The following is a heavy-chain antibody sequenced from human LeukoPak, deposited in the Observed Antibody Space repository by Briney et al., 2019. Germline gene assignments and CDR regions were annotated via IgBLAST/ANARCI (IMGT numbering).Heavy chain of an antibody. CDR1: GFTFSSYW. CDR2: INTDGSST. Sequence: PGGSLRLSCAASGFTFSSYWMHWVRQAPGKGLVWVSRINTDGSSTSYADSVKGRFTISRDNSKNTLYLQMNSLRAEDTAVYYCARGPYRYCSGGSCYNWGQGTLVTVSS. J-gene: IGHJ4*02. D-gene: IGHD2-15*01. CDR3: ARGPYRYCSGGSCYN. V-gene: IGHV3-74*01.